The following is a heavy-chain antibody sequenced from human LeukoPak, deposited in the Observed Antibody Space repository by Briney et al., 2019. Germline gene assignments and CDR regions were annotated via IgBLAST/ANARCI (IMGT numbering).Heavy chain of an antibody. CDR3: ARGYCSSTSCYLDY. J-gene: IGHJ4*02. CDR1: GGSISSYY. V-gene: IGHV4-59*12. CDR2: IYHSGST. Sequence: SETLSLTCTVSGGSISSYYWSWIRQPPGKGLEWIGYIYHSGSTYYNPSLKSRVTISVDRSKNQFSLKLSSVTAADTAVYYCARGYCSSTSCYLDYWGQGTLVTVSS. D-gene: IGHD2-2*01.